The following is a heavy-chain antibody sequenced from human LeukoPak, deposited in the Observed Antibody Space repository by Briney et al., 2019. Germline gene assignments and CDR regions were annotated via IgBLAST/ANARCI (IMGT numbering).Heavy chain of an antibody. CDR3: ARSGYCSGGSCYRFDP. CDR1: GYTFTSYD. CDR2: MNPNSGNT. D-gene: IGHD2-15*01. Sequence: GASVKASCKASGYTFTSYDINWVRQATGQGLEWMGWMNPNSGNTGYAQKFQGRVTITRNTSISTAYMELSSLRSEDTAVYYCARSGYCSGGSCYRFDPWGQGTLVTVSS. V-gene: IGHV1-8*03. J-gene: IGHJ5*02.